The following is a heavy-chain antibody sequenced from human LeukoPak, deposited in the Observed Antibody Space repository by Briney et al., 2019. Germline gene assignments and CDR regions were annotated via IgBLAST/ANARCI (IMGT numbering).Heavy chain of an antibody. CDR3: VRDGDDWNDFDH. CDR1: GFSFSTSW. D-gene: IGHD1-1*01. J-gene: IGHJ4*02. CDR2: IRRDGGEI. V-gene: IGHV3-7*01. Sequence: PGGSLRLSCAASGFSFSTSWMTWVRQAPGMGLEWVANIRRDGGEIYYMDSVKGRFAISRDNAKNSLYLQMNSLRVEDTAVYYCVRDGDDWNDFDHWGQGTLVTVSS.